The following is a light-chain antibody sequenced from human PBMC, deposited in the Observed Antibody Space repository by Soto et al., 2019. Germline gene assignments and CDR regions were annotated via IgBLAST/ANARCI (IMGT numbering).Light chain of an antibody. J-gene: IGLJ2*01. CDR3: SSYTSSSTYVV. CDR2: DVS. Sequence: QSALTQPASVSGSPGQSITISCTGTSSDVGGYNYVSWYQQHAGKAPKLMIYDVSNRPSGVSNRFSGSKSGNTASLTISGLQAEDEADYYCSSYTSSSTYVVFGVGTKLTV. CDR1: SSDVGGYNY. V-gene: IGLV2-14*01.